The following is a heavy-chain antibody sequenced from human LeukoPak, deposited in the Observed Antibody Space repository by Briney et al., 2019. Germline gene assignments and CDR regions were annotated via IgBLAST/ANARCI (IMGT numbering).Heavy chain of an antibody. CDR1: GFTVSSNY. V-gene: IGHV3-66*01. Sequence: GGSLRLSCAASGFTVSSNYMSWVRQAPGKGLEWVSVIYSGGSTYYADSVKGRFTISRDNSKNTLYLQMNSLRAEDTAVYYCARDRKRWLQSDAFDIWGQGTMVTVSS. J-gene: IGHJ3*02. CDR2: IYSGGST. D-gene: IGHD5-24*01. CDR3: ARDRKRWLQSDAFDI.